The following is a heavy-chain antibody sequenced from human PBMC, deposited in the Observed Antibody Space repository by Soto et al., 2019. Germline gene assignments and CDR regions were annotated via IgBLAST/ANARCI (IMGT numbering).Heavy chain of an antibody. CDR1: GFTFSGYS. V-gene: IGHV3-48*02. CDR2: ISSGSKTI. Sequence: EVQLVESGGGLVQWGGSLRLSCAASGFTFSGYSVNWVRQAPGKGLEWVSYISSGSKTIYYAESVKGRFTVSRDNARNSQYLQMNSLRDEDTAVYYCTAPGDKAMVYYFDYWGQGAQVTVSS. CDR3: TAPGDKAMVYYFDY. D-gene: IGHD5-18*01. J-gene: IGHJ4*02.